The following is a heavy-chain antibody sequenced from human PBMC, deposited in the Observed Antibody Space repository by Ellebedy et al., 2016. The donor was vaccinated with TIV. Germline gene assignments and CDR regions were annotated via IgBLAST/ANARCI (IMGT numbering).Heavy chain of an antibody. CDR2: INHGGST. D-gene: IGHD5-12*01. Sequence: MPGGSLRLSCAVHGGSFSGYYWSWIRQPPGKGLEWIGEINHGGSTTYNPSLKSRVTISVDTSKNQFSLNLRSVTAADTAVYFCARDRGYGFDSWGQGTLVAVSS. J-gene: IGHJ4*01. V-gene: IGHV4-34*01. CDR1: GGSFSGYY. CDR3: ARDRGYGFDS.